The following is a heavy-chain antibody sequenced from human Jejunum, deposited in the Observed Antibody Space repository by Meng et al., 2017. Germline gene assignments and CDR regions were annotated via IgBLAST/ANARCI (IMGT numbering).Heavy chain of an antibody. J-gene: IGHJ4*02. CDR2: ISSGGIT. V-gene: IGHV3-23*01. CDR3: AKRLYSGSYYCLDQ. CDR1: GFSFRSYG. Sequence: GGSLRLSCAASGFSFRSYGMSWVRQAPGKGPEWVSSISSGGITDYADSVKGRFTVSRDNSNNSLYLQMNSLRVEDTAVYYCAKRLYSGSYYCLDQWGQGTLVTVSS. D-gene: IGHD1-26*01.